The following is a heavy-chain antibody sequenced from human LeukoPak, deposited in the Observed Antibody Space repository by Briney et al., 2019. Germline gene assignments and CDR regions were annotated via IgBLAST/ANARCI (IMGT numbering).Heavy chain of an antibody. D-gene: IGHD6-19*01. CDR3: ARGRSPKPYSSGWLPPPERAYYYFDY. CDR2: INHSGST. J-gene: IGHJ4*02. Sequence: SETLSLTCAVYGGSFSGYYWSWIRQPPGKGLEWIGEINHSGSTNYNPSLKSRVTISVDTSKNQFSLKLSSVTAADTAVYYCARGRSPKPYSSGWLPPPERAYYYFDYWGQGTLVTVSS. V-gene: IGHV4-34*01. CDR1: GGSFSGYY.